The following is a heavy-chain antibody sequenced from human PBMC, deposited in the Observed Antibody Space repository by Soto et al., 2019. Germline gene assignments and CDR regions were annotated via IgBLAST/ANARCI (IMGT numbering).Heavy chain of an antibody. V-gene: IGHV1-58*02. CDR1: GFTFTSSA. CDR3: AALPDSSGYYHSDDAFDI. Sequence: QMQLVQSGPEVKKPGTSVKVSCKASGFTFTSSAMQWVRQARGQRLEWIGWIVVGSGNTNYAQKFQERVTITRDMSTSTAYMELSSLRSEDTAVYYCAALPDSSGYYHSDDAFDIWGQGTMVTVSS. J-gene: IGHJ3*02. D-gene: IGHD3-22*01. CDR2: IVVGSGNT.